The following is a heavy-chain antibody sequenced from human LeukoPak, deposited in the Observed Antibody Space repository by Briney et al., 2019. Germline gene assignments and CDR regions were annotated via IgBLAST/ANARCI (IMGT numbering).Heavy chain of an antibody. V-gene: IGHV3-48*02. Sequence: GGSLRLSCTASVFAFSNYEMTWVRQAPGKGLDWVSNIGGSGANTYYADSVKGRFTISRDNAKNSLYLQMNSLRDEDTAVYYCAVAGYYYYYYGMNVWGQGTTVTVSS. D-gene: IGHD6-19*01. CDR3: AVAGYYYYYYGMNV. CDR2: IGGSGANT. J-gene: IGHJ6*02. CDR1: VFAFSNYE.